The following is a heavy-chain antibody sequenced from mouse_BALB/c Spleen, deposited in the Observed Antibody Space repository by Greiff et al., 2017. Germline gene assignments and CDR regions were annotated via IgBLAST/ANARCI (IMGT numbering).Heavy chain of an antibody. CDR1: GFSLTSYG. D-gene: IGHD1-1*01. CDR3: ARGPRYSSPMDY. Sequence: VKLVESGPGLVAPSQSLSITCTVSGFSLTSYGVHWVRQPPGKGLEWLGVIWAGGSTNYNSALMSRLSISKDNSKSQVFLKMNSLQTDDTAMYYCARGPRYSSPMDYWGQGTSVTVSS. CDR2: IWAGGST. J-gene: IGHJ4*01. V-gene: IGHV2-9*02.